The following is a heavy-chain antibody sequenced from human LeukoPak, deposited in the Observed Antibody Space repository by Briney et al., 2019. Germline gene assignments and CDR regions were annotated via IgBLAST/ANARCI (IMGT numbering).Heavy chain of an antibody. CDR3: ARRSGVGIAAAGAKRYYYYMDV. CDR2: IKQDGSEK. J-gene: IGHJ6*03. V-gene: IGHV3-7*03. D-gene: IGHD6-13*01. CDR1: GFTFSSYW. Sequence: PGGSLRLSCAASGFTFSSYWMSWVRQAPGKGLEWVANIKQDGSEKYYVDSVKGRFTISRDNAKNSLYLQMNSLRAEDTAVYYCARRSGVGIAAAGAKRYYYYMDVWGKGTTVTISS.